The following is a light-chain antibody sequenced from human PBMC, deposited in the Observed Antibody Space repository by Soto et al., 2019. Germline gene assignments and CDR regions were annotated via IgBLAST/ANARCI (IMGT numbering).Light chain of an antibody. J-gene: IGKJ2*01. Sequence: DIQMTQSPSSLSASVGDRVTITCRASQGISNYLAWYQQKPGKVPKLLIYATSTLQSGIPSRFSGSGAGADFALTINSLQAEDVATYYCQKYHSAPYTFGQGTKLEIK. CDR3: QKYHSAPYT. CDR2: ATS. V-gene: IGKV1-27*01. CDR1: QGISNY.